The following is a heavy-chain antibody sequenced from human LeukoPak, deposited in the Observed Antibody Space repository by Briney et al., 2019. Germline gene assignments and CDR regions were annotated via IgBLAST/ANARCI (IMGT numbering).Heavy chain of an antibody. Sequence: GGSLRLSCAASGFTFSYYSMNWVRQAPGKGLEWVSYISSSSSTIYYADSVKGRFTISRDNAKNSLYLQMNSLRAEVTAVYYCARGPRGYDSSGYPEFFQHWGQGTLVTVSS. D-gene: IGHD3-22*01. CDR3: ARGPRGYDSSGYPEFFQH. CDR1: GFTFSYYS. J-gene: IGHJ1*01. V-gene: IGHV3-48*01. CDR2: ISSSSSTI.